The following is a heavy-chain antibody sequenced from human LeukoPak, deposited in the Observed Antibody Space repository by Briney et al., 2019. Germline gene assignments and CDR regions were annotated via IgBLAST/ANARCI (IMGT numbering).Heavy chain of an antibody. J-gene: IGHJ4*02. CDR1: GFSFSNNE. V-gene: IGHV3-48*03. D-gene: IGHD5/OR15-5a*01. CDR3: AKCHIRMSTVCFFDA. Sequence: GGSLRLSCEASGFSFSNNEMNWVRQAPGRGLEWVSYISRGGGTIYYADSVKGRFTLSRDNVQNSLYLQMSSLRAEDTAVYYCAKCHIRMSTVCFFDAWGQGTRVTVSS. CDR2: ISRGGGTI.